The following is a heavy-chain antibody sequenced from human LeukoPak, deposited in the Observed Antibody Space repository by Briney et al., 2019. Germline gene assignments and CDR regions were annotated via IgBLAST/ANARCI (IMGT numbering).Heavy chain of an antibody. D-gene: IGHD1-26*01. CDR3: VKDVGIVGVPLDAFDI. Sequence: GGSLRLSCAASGFTFITYGMSWVRQAPGKGLEWVSGISGSGGSTYYADSVQGRFTISRDNSKNTLYLQMNSLRAEDTAVYYCVKDVGIVGVPLDAFDIWGQGTMVTVSS. CDR2: ISGSGGST. CDR1: GFTFITYG. J-gene: IGHJ3*02. V-gene: IGHV3-23*01.